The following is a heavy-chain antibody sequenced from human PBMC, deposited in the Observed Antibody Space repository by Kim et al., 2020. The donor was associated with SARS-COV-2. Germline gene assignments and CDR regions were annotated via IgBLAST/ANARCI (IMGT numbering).Heavy chain of an antibody. Sequence: SETLSLTCAVYGGSFSGYYWSWIRQPPGKGLEWIGEINHSGSTNYNPSLKSRVTISVDTSKNQFSLKLSSVTAADTAVYYCSVHVEMATRAIFDYWGQGTLVTVSS. CDR2: INHSGST. J-gene: IGHJ4*02. CDR3: SVHVEMATRAIFDY. V-gene: IGHV4-34*01. CDR1: GGSFSGYY. D-gene: IGHD5-12*01.